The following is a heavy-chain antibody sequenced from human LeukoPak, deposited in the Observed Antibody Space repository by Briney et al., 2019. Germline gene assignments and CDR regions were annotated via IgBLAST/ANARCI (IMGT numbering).Heavy chain of an antibody. CDR2: IKQDGSEK. J-gene: IGHJ4*02. D-gene: IGHD3-22*01. CDR3: ARANYYDSSGYFH. CDR1: GFTFSSYW. Sequence: GGSLRLSCAASGFTFSSYWMSWVRQAPGKGLEWVANIKQDGSEKYYVDSVKGRFTISRDNAKNSLYLQMNSLRAEDTAVYYCARANYYDSSGYFHWGQGTLVTVSS. V-gene: IGHV3-7*01.